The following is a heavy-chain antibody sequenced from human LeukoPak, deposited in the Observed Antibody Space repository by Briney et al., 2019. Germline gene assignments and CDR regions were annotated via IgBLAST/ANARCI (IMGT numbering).Heavy chain of an antibody. D-gene: IGHD3-9*01. CDR1: GGTFSSYA. CDR3: ARDYTKYYDILTGYNDAFDI. CDR2: SIPIFGTA. Sequence: SVKVSCKASGGTFSSYAISWVRQAPGQGLEWMGRSIPIFGTANYAQKFQGRGTITTDESTSTAYMEMSSLRSEDTGLYYCARDYTKYYDILTGYNDAFDIWGERSMASVSS. J-gene: IGHJ3*02. V-gene: IGHV1-69*05.